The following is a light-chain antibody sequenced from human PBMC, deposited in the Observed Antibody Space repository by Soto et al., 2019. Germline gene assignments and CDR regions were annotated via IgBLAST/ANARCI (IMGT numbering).Light chain of an antibody. CDR2: GAS. Sequence: EIVMTQSPATLSVSPGERATLSCRASQSVSSNLAWYQQKPGQAPRLLIYGASTRATGIPARFSGSGSGTDFTLTISRLQSEDFPVYYCQQYNNWPPISFGQEPKVEIK. J-gene: IGKJ1*01. CDR3: QQYNNWPPIS. V-gene: IGKV3-15*01. CDR1: QSVSSN.